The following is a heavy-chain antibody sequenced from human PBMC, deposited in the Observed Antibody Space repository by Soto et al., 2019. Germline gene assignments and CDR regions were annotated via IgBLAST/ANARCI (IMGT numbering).Heavy chain of an antibody. CDR1: GYTFTRYV. J-gene: IGHJ6*04. D-gene: IGHD2-2*01. CDR3: ARLQVYQLLSMDV. Sequence: ALVKGPCKGSGYTFTRYVFALGGQATGQGLEWMGWMNPNSGNTGYAQKFQGRVTMTRNTSISTAYMELSSLRSEDTAVYYCARLQVYQLLSMDVWGKGTTVTVSS. CDR2: MNPNSGNT. V-gene: IGHV1-8*01.